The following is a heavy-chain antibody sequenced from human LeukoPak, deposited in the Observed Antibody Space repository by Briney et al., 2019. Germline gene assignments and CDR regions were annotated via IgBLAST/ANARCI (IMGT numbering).Heavy chain of an antibody. CDR3: AKGGSYYDSSGYYSADYFDY. CDR2: ISGSGGST. CDR1: GFTFSSYA. J-gene: IGHJ4*02. D-gene: IGHD3-22*01. Sequence: GGSLRLSCAASGFTFSSYAMSWVRQAPGKGLEMVSAISGSGGSTYYADSVKGRFTISRDNSKNTLYLQMNSLRAEDTAVYYCAKGGSYYDSSGYYSADYFDYWGPGTLVTVSS. V-gene: IGHV3-23*01.